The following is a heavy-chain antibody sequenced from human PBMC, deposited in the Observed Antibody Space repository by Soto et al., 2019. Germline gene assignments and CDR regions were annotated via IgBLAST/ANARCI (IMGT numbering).Heavy chain of an antibody. D-gene: IGHD4-4*01. CDR2: IYLSDSDT. Sequence: GESLKISCKTSGYSLTTYWFAWVRQMPGKGLEWMGIIYLSDSDTIYSPSAQGHFTISADKSIRTAYLQWSSLKASDTAIYYCATTFDYNGYFDPWGQGTQVTVSS. J-gene: IGHJ5*02. CDR3: ATTFDYNGYFDP. CDR1: GYSLTTYW. V-gene: IGHV5-51*01.